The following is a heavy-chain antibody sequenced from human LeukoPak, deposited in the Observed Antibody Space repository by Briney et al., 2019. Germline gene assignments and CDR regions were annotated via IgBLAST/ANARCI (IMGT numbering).Heavy chain of an antibody. V-gene: IGHV3-11*01. CDR2: ISSSGSPI. CDR3: ARHQHYGMDV. Sequence: GSLRLSCAASGFTFSDYYMSWIRQAPGRGLEWVSYISSSGSPISYADSVKGRSTISRDNTKNSLYLQMNSLRAEDTAVYYCARHQHYGMDVWGQGTTVTVSS. CDR1: GFTFSDYY. J-gene: IGHJ6*02.